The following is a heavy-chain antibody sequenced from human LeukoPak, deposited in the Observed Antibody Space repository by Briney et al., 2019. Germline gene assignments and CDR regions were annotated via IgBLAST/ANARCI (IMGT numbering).Heavy chain of an antibody. CDR2: IYHSGST. CDR1: GYSTSSGYY. V-gene: IGHV4-38-2*02. J-gene: IGHJ5*02. Sequence: PSETLSLTCTVSGYSTSSGYYWGWIRQPPGKGLEWIGSIYHSGSTYYNPSLKSRVTISVDTSKNQFSLKLSSVTAADTAVYYCARDSRDSSWYYYNIKNWFDPWGQGTLVTVSS. D-gene: IGHD6-13*01. CDR3: ARDSRDSSWYYYNIKNWFDP.